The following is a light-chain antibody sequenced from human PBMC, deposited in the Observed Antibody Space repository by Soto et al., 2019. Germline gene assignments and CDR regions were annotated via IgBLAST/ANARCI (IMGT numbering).Light chain of an antibody. J-gene: IGKJ4*01. CDR3: QKYNNVPFT. CDR1: QDISNF. CDR2: AAS. V-gene: IGKV1-27*01. Sequence: DIPMTQSPSSLSASVGDRVTITCRASQDISNFLVWYQQKPGKVPKLLIYAASTLHSGVPSRFSGSGSGTDFTLTISSLQPEDVATYYGQKYNNVPFTFGGGTKVEFE.